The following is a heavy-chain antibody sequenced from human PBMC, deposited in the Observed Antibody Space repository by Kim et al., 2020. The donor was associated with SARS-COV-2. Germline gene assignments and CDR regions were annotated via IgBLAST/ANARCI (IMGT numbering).Heavy chain of an antibody. CDR3: ARQVAGTDRRFDY. CDR2: IHASGST. CDR1: GGSFSSYR. D-gene: IGHD6-19*01. V-gene: IGHV4-4*07. J-gene: IGHJ4*02. Sequence: SETLSLICTVSGGSFSSYRWGWIRQSAGKGLEWIGRIHASGSTNYNPSLKSRLTMSVDASQHQMSLKLSSVTAADTAMYYCARQVAGTDRRFDYWGQGILGTVT.